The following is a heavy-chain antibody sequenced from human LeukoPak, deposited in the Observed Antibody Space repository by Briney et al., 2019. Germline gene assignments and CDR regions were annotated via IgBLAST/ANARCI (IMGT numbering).Heavy chain of an antibody. J-gene: IGHJ4*02. V-gene: IGHV3-7*01. Sequence: GGSLRLSCAAFGFTFSSYWMSWVRQAPGKGLEWVANIKQDGSEKYYVDSVKGRFTISRDNAKNTLYLQMNSLRAEDTAVYYCAREEAGTFDYWGQGTLVTVSS. CDR2: IKQDGSEK. CDR3: AREEAGTFDY. D-gene: IGHD6-13*01. CDR1: GFTFSSYW.